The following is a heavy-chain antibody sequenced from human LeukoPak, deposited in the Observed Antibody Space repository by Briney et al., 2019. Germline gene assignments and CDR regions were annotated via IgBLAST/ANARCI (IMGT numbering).Heavy chain of an antibody. V-gene: IGHV4-39*01. J-gene: IGHJ4*02. CDR2: INYSAST. CDR1: GGAISSDSYY. CDR3: TRLSDF. Sequence: PSETLSLTCSVSGGAISSDSYYWGWIRQPPGKGLEWIASINYSASTYYNPSLNSRATISRDTSKTRFSLRLRSVTAAGTAVYYCTRLSDFWGQGILV.